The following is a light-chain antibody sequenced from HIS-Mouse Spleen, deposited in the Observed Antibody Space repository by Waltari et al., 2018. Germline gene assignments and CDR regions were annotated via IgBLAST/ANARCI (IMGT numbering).Light chain of an antibody. CDR1: SSDVGGYTY. CDR2: DVS. CDR3: CSYAGSYTWV. Sequence: QSALTQPRSVSGSPGPSVTISCTGTSSDVGGYTYVSWYQQHPGKAPKLMIYDVSKRPSGVPDRFSGSKSGNTASLTISGLQAEDEADYYCCSYAGSYTWVFGGGTKLTVL. V-gene: IGLV2-11*01. J-gene: IGLJ3*02.